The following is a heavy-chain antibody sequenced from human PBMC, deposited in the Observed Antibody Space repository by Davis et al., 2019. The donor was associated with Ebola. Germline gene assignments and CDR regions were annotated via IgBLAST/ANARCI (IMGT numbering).Heavy chain of an antibody. CDR3: ARDRYYTIDV. CDR2: IHSDGTST. Sequence: HTGGSLRLSCAASGFTFSTYGMNWVRQAPGKGLVWVSRIHSDGTSTIYTDSVKGRFTISRDNAKNTLYLQMNSLRAEDTAVYYCARDRYYTIDVWGQGTTVTVSS. CDR1: GFTFSTYG. J-gene: IGHJ6*02. V-gene: IGHV3-74*01. D-gene: IGHD3-10*01.